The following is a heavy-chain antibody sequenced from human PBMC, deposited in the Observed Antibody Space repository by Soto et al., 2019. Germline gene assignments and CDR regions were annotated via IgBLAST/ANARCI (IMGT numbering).Heavy chain of an antibody. D-gene: IGHD2-21*02. J-gene: IGHJ6*02. CDR1: GGSISSGGYY. CDR2: IYYSGST. V-gene: IGHV4-31*03. Sequence: QVQLQESGPGLVKPSQTLSLTCTVSGGSISSGGYYCSWIRQHPGKGLEWIGYIYYSGSTYYNPSLKSRVTISVDTSKNQFSLKLSSLTAAYTSVYYCARDRPCGGDCYSPSGMDVWGQGTTVTVSS. CDR3: ARDRPCGGDCYSPSGMDV.